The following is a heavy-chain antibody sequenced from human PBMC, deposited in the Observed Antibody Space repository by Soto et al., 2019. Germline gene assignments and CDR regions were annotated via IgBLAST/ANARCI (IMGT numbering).Heavy chain of an antibody. V-gene: IGHV3-33*01. Sequence: GGSLRLSCAASGFTFSSYGMHWVRQAPGKGLEWVAVIWYDGSNKYYADSVKGRFTISRDNSKNTLYLQMNSLRAEDTAVYYCARDGRGEWTNFDYWGQGTLVTVSS. CDR2: IWYDGSNK. CDR1: GFTFSSYG. J-gene: IGHJ4*02. D-gene: IGHD3-10*01. CDR3: ARDGRGEWTNFDY.